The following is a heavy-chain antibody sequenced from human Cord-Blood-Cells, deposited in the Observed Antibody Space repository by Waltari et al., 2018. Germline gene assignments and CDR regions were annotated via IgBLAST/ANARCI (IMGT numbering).Heavy chain of an antibody. J-gene: IGHJ4*02. D-gene: IGHD6-6*01. CDR3: ARVSSSSEFGFDY. Sequence: EVQLVETGGGLIQPGGSLRLSCAASGFTDGSNYMSWVRQAPGKGLEWVSDIYSGGSTYDADSVKGRFTISRDNSKNTLYLQMNSLRAEDTAVYYCARVSSSSEFGFDYWGQGTLVTVSS. CDR2: IYSGGST. V-gene: IGHV3-53*02. CDR1: GFTDGSNY.